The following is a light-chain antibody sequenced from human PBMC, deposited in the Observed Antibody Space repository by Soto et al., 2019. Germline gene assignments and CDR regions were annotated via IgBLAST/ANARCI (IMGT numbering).Light chain of an antibody. J-gene: IGLJ3*02. Sequence: QSVLTQPPSVSGAPGQRVTISCTGSSSNIGAGFDVHWYHQIAGTAPKLLIYGNSNRPSGVPDRFSGSKSGTSASLAINGLEAEDEVHCYCQSYDNSLSGSWVFGGGTKLTVL. CDR2: GNS. V-gene: IGLV1-40*01. CDR3: QSYDNSLSGSWV. CDR1: SSNIGAGFD.